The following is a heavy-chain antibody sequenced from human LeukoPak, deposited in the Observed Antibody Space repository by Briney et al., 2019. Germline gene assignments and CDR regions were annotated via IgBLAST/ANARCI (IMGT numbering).Heavy chain of an antibody. Sequence: GVSLRLSCAASGFTVSSNCMTWVRQAPGMGLEWVSVLCSGGSTYYADSVKGRFTISTDNSKNTLYLQMNSLRAEDTAVYYCARKVGYGYALDYWGQGTLVTVSS. J-gene: IGHJ4*02. CDR2: LCSGGST. V-gene: IGHV3-53*01. CDR1: GFTVSSNC. D-gene: IGHD5-18*01. CDR3: ARKVGYGYALDY.